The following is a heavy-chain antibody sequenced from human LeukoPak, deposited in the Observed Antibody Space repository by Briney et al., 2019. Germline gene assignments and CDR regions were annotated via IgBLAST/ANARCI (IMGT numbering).Heavy chain of an antibody. Sequence: SVKVSCKASGGTFSSYAISGVRQAPGQGLEWMGGIIPIFGTANYAQKFQGRVTITADESTSTAYMELSSLRSEDTAVYYCARYSSSWYQGVYAFDIWGQGTMVTVSS. J-gene: IGHJ3*02. V-gene: IGHV1-69*01. CDR3: ARYSSSWYQGVYAFDI. CDR2: IIPIFGTA. D-gene: IGHD6-13*01. CDR1: GGTFSSYA.